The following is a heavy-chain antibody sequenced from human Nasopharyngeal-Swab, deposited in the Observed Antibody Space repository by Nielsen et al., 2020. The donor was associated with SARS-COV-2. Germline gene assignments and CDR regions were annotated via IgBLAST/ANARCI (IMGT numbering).Heavy chain of an antibody. CDR3: ARVRVAARRGEDYYYMDV. CDR1: GGTFSSYA. V-gene: IGHV1-69*13. CDR2: IIPIFGTA. Sequence: SVKVSCKASGGTFSSYAISWVRQAPGQGLEWMGGIIPIFGTANYAQKFQGRVTITADEPTSTAYMELSSLRSEDTAVYYCARVRVAARRGEDYYYMDVWGKGTTVTVSS. D-gene: IGHD6-6*01. J-gene: IGHJ6*03.